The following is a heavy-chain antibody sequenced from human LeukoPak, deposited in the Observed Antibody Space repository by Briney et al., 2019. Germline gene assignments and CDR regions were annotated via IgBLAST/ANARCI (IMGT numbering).Heavy chain of an antibody. CDR2: IYYSGST. CDR3: AQSRGGGTFDY. CDR1: GGSISSYY. V-gene: IGHV4-59*01. J-gene: IGHJ4*02. D-gene: IGHD1-1*01. Sequence: PSETLSLTCTVSGGSISSYYWSWIRQPPGKGLEWIGYIYYSGSTNYNPSLKSRVTISVDTSKNQFSLKLSSVTAADTAVYYCAQSRGGGTFDYWGQGTLVTVSS.